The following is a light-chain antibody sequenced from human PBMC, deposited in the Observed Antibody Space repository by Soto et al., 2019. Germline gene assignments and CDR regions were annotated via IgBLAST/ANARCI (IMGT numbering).Light chain of an antibody. CDR2: EVN. CDR3: FSFKTTSTHV. J-gene: IGLJ1*01. Sequence: QSALTQPASLSGSPGQSITISCTGTSSDIGAYDYVSWFQQHPGKAPKLMISEVNNRPSGVSNRFSGSKSGNTAYLTISGLQVEYEAEYFCFSFKTTSTHVFGTGTKVTLL. V-gene: IGLV2-14*01. CDR1: SSDIGAYDY.